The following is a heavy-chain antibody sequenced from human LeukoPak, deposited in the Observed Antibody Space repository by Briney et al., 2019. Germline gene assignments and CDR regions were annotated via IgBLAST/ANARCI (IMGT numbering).Heavy chain of an antibody. CDR3: ARADLVATIGDY. J-gene: IGHJ4*02. Sequence: ASVKVSCKASGYTFTGYYMDWVRQAPGRGREGMGWINPNSGGTNYAQKFQGRVTMTRDTSISTAYMELSRLRSDDTAVYYCARADLVATIGDYWGQGTLVTVSS. D-gene: IGHD5-12*01. CDR2: INPNSGGT. CDR1: GYTFTGYY. V-gene: IGHV1-2*02.